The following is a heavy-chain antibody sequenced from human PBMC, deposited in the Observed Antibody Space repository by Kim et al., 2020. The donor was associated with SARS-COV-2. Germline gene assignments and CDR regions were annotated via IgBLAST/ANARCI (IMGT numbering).Heavy chain of an antibody. Sequence: GSDKYYVDSVKGRFTISSDNAKNSLYLQMNSLRAEDTAVYYCARDQITDVWGQGTTVTVSS. J-gene: IGHJ6*02. CDR2: GSDK. V-gene: IGHV3-7*03. D-gene: IGHD3-10*01. CDR3: ARDQITDV.